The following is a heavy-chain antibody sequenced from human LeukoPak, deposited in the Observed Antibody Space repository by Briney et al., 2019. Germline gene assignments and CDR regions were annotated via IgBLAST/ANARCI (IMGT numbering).Heavy chain of an antibody. J-gene: IGHJ3*02. CDR1: GYTFTSYG. CDR2: ISAFNGNT. CDR3: ARGLSRFGESYDALDM. D-gene: IGHD3-10*01. V-gene: IGHV1-18*01. Sequence: GASVKVSCKASGYTFTSYGISWVRQAPGQGLEWMGWISAFNGNTNYAQKFQGRVTMTRDTSTSTAYMELRSLRSDDTVVYYCARGLSRFGESYDALDMWGQGTMVPVSS.